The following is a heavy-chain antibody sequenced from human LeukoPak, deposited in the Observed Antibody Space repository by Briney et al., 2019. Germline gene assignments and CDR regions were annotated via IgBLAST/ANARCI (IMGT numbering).Heavy chain of an antibody. Sequence: SETLSLTCTVSGGSISSHYWSWIRQPPGKGLEWIGYIYYSGSTNYNPSLKSRVTISVDTSKNQFSLKLSSVTAADTAVYYCARGRVYYDILTGYYSGYYYYYMDVWGKGTTVTVSS. CDR1: GGSISSHY. CDR3: ARGRVYYDILTGYYSGYYYYYMDV. V-gene: IGHV4-59*11. D-gene: IGHD3-9*01. J-gene: IGHJ6*03. CDR2: IYYSGST.